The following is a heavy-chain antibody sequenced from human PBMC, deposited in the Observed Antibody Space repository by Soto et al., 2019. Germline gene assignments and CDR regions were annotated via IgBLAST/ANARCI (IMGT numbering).Heavy chain of an antibody. V-gene: IGHV3-21*01. CDR2: ITTSRDYT. Sequence: GGSLRLSCTVSGFLFSSYSMNWVRQAPGKGLEWVSSITTSRDYTYYADSVKGRFTISRDSAQKSLSLQMSSLRAEDTAVYYCARGQSGDFHYYGMDVWGQGTTVTVSS. CDR3: ARGQSGDFHYYGMDV. D-gene: IGHD2-21*01. J-gene: IGHJ6*02. CDR1: GFLFSSYS.